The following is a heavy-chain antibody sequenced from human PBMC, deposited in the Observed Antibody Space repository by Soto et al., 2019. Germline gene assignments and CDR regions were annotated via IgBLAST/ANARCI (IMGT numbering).Heavy chain of an antibody. J-gene: IGHJ3*02. Sequence: GGSLRLSCAASGFPFSDYYMSWIRQAPGKGLEWVSYISSSGSTIYYADSVKGRFTISRDNAKNSLYLQMNSLRAEDTAVYYCARSSGWYRRDAFDIWGQGAMVTVSS. V-gene: IGHV3-11*01. CDR3: ARSSGWYRRDAFDI. CDR1: GFPFSDYY. CDR2: ISSSGSTI. D-gene: IGHD6-19*01.